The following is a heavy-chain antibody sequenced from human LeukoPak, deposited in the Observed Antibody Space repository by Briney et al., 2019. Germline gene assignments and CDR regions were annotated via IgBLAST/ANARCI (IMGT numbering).Heavy chain of an antibody. D-gene: IGHD3-10*01. CDR1: GGSISSYY. J-gene: IGHJ3*02. CDR3: ARGVRMVRGVMGFRTFDI. CDR2: IYYSGST. Sequence: SETLSLTCTVSGGSISSYYWSWIRQPPGKGLEWIGYIYYSGSTTYNPSLKSRVTMSVDTSKNQFSLKLSSVTAADTAVYYCARGVRMVRGVMGFRTFDIWGQGTMVTVSS. V-gene: IGHV4-59*08.